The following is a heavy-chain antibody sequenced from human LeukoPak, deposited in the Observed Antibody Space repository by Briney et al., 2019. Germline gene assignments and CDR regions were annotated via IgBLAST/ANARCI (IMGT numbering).Heavy chain of an antibody. Sequence: GGSLRLSCAASGFTFSSYWMSWVRQAPGKGLEWVANIKQDGSEKYYVDSVKGRFTISRDNAKNSLYLQMNSLRAEDTAVYYCAKATSCSSTSCYFFRPHYGMDVWGQGTTVTVSS. CDR3: AKATSCSSTSCYFFRPHYGMDV. V-gene: IGHV3-7*01. CDR2: IKQDGSEK. D-gene: IGHD2-2*01. J-gene: IGHJ6*02. CDR1: GFTFSSYW.